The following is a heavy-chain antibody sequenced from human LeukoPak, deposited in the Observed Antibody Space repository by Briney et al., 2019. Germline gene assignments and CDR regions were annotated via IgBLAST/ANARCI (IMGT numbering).Heavy chain of an antibody. D-gene: IGHD3-16*01. CDR3: AGDERYDYVGNDY. V-gene: IGHV1-18*01. CDR1: GYTFTSYG. Sequence: ASVKVSCKASGYTFTSYGISWVRQAPGQGLEWMGWISAYSSNTNYAQKLKGRVTITTDTSTSTAYMELRSLRSDDTAVYYSAGDERYDYVGNDYWGQGTVVTVSS. J-gene: IGHJ4*02. CDR2: ISAYSSNT.